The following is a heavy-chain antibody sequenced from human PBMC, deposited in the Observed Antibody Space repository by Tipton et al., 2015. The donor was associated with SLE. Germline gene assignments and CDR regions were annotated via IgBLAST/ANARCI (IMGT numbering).Heavy chain of an antibody. CDR1: GNSITSGYY. J-gene: IGHJ4*02. CDR2: INHSGST. D-gene: IGHD6-19*01. Sequence: TLSLTCAVSGNSITSGYYWGWIRQPPGKGLEWIGEINHSGSTNYNPSLKSRVTISVDTSKNQFSLKLSSVTAADTAVYYCASPGYSSGSYYFDYWGQGTLVTVSS. CDR3: ASPGYSSGSYYFDY. V-gene: IGHV4-38-2*01.